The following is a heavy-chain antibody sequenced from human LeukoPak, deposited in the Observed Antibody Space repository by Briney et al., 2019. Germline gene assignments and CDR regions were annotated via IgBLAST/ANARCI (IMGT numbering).Heavy chain of an antibody. J-gene: IGHJ4*02. V-gene: IGHV4-34*01. CDR3: AIFTYYYDSSGYLPDY. CDR1: GGSFSGYY. Sequence: PSETLSLTCAVYGGSFSGYYWSWIRQPPGKGLEWIGEINHSGSTNYNPSLKSRVTISVDTSKNQFSLKLSSVTAADTAVYYCAIFTYYYDSSGYLPDYWGQGTLVTVSS. D-gene: IGHD3-22*01. CDR2: INHSGST.